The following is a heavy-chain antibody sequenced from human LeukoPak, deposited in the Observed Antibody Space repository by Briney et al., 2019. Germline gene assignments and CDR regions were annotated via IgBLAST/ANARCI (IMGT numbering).Heavy chain of an antibody. V-gene: IGHV1-2*02. CDR3: AREYYYDSSGYYPFDY. CDR2: INPNSGGT. CDR1: GYTFTGYY. J-gene: IGHJ4*02. D-gene: IGHD3-22*01. Sequence: WASVKVSCKASGYTFTGYYMHWVRQAPGQGLEWMGWINPNSGGTNYAQKFQGRVTMTRDTSISTAYMELSRLRSDDTAVYYCAREYYYDSSGYYPFDYWGQGTLVTVSS.